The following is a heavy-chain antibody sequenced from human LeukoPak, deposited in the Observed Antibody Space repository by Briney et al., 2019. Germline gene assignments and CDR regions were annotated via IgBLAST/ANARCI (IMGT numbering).Heavy chain of an antibody. V-gene: IGHV1-8*01. CDR3: ARISGGGGGDYDYVWGSYRYTESFDY. J-gene: IGHJ4*02. CDR2: MNPNSGNT. CDR1: GYTFTSYD. D-gene: IGHD3-16*02. Sequence: ASAKVSCKASGYTFTSYDINWVRQATGQGLEWMGWMNPNSGNTGYAQKFQGRVTMTRNTSISTAYMELSSLRSEDTAVYYCARISGGGGGDYDYVWGSYRYTESFDYWGQGTLVTVSS.